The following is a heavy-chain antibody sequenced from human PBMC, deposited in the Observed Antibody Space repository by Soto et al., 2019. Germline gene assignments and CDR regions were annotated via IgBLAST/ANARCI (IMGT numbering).Heavy chain of an antibody. CDR2: IQNDGSRT. Sequence: GGSLRLSCAASGFTFDYYWMHWVRQAPGQGLVWVAHIQNDGSRTTYADSVKGRFTISRDNTKDSLYLQMNSLRAEDTAIYYCARGSAFIGLDYWGQGTPVTVSS. D-gene: IGHD1-26*01. J-gene: IGHJ4*02. CDR1: GFTFDYYW. CDR3: ARGSAFIGLDY. V-gene: IGHV3-74*01.